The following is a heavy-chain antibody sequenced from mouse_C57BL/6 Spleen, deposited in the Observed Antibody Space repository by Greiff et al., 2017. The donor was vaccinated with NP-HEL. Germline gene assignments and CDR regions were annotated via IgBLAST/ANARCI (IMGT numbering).Heavy chain of an antibody. Sequence: VKLQQSGAELMKPGASVKLSCKATGYTFTGYWIEWVKQRPGHGLEWIGEILPGSGSTNYNGKFKGKATFTADTSSNTAYMQLSSLTTEDSAIYYCARFYYGSSYWYFDVWGTGTTVTVSS. CDR1: GYTFTGYW. J-gene: IGHJ1*03. CDR3: ARFYYGSSYWYFDV. V-gene: IGHV1-9*01. D-gene: IGHD1-1*01. CDR2: ILPGSGST.